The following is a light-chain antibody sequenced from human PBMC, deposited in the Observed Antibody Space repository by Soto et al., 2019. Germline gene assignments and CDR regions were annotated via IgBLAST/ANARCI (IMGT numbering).Light chain of an antibody. J-gene: IGKJ2*01. V-gene: IGKV3-11*01. CDR2: ASS. Sequence: EIVLTQSPDTLSLSPGERATLSCRASQSVGSYLAWYQQKPGQAPRLLIYASSNRATGIPARISGSGSGIDFTLTISSLEPEDFAVYYCQQRSNWYTFGQGTKLEIK. CDR3: QQRSNWYT. CDR1: QSVGSY.